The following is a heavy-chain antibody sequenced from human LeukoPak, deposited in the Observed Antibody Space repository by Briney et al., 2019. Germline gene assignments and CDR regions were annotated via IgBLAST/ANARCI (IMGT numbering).Heavy chain of an antibody. J-gene: IGHJ4*02. V-gene: IGHV3-7*01. CDR2: VKDDGTEI. Sequence: GGSLRLSCAASGFTFFRRSMTWVRQAPGKGLEWVANVKDDGTEIYYAESVRGRFTISRDHPTNSLFLQMDSLRPEHPAVYYCGSLRPFQSTSYRPVDLWGQGTLVTVSS. CDR1: GFTFFRRS. D-gene: IGHD2/OR15-2a*01. CDR3: GSLRPFQSTSYRPVDL.